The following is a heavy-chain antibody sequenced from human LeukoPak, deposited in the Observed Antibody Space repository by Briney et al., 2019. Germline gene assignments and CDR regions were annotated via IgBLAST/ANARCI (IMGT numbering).Heavy chain of an antibody. CDR3: ARDPLDSSGYYYHHWFDP. J-gene: IGHJ5*02. CDR2: IIPIFGTA. V-gene: IGHV1-69*05. Sequence: GASVKVSCEASGGTFSSYAISWVRQAPGQGLEWMGGIIPIFGTANYAQKFQGRVTITTDESTSTAYMELSSLRSEDTAVYYCARDPLDSSGYYYHHWFDPWGQGTLVTVSS. D-gene: IGHD3-22*01. CDR1: GGTFSSYA.